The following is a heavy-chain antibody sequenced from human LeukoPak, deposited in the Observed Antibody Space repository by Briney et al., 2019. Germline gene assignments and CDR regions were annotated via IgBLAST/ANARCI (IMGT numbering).Heavy chain of an antibody. Sequence: GGSLRLSCAASGFTFSNYAMSWVRQAPGKGLEWVSAITGGGSGIYYADSMKNRFTISRDNSKNTLYLQINSLRAEDTAVYYYAKWGDYDVLTGYYVSDYWGQGTLVTVSS. CDR2: ITGGGSGI. CDR3: AKWGDYDVLTGYYVSDY. D-gene: IGHD3-9*01. J-gene: IGHJ4*02. V-gene: IGHV3-23*01. CDR1: GFTFSNYA.